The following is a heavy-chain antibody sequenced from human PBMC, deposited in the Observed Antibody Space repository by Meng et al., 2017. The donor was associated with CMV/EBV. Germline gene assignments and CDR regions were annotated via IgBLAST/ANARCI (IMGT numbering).Heavy chain of an antibody. CDR1: GFTFSRYA. CDR3: AKGGYYGSGSRGKWFDP. D-gene: IGHD3-10*01. V-gene: IGHV3-23*04. Sequence: VGCGGGFVPPGGALRVSCAGSGFTFSRYAMSWVRQAPGKGLEWVSTISGSGGNTYYADSVTGRFTISRDNSKNTLFLQMNSLRAEDTAVYYCAKGGYYGSGSRGKWFDPWGQGTLVTVSS. CDR2: ISGSGGNT. J-gene: IGHJ5*02.